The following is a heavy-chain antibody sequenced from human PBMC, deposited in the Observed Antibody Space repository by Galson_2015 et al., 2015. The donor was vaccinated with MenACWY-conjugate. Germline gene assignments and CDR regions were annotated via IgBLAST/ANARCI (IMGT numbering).Heavy chain of an antibody. V-gene: IGHV3-23*01. CDR2: IGSSGFST. CDR3: AKAPGSIHTGNSFSAYYYLNV. J-gene: IGHJ6*03. D-gene: IGHD1-7*01. CDR1: GFTFSNYA. Sequence: SLRLSCAASGFTFSNYAMSLVRQAPGKGLEWVSGIGSSGFSTYYADSVKGRFTMSRDTSKNTLYLQMNSLRAEDTAVYYCAKAPGSIHTGNSFSAYYYLNVWGKGTTVVDSS.